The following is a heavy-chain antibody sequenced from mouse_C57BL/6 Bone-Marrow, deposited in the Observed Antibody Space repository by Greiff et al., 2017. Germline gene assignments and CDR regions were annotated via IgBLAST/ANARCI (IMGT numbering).Heavy chain of an antibody. J-gene: IGHJ1*03. CDR3: ARGHSNRYFDV. D-gene: IGHD2-5*01. Sequence: DVKLVESGGGLVKPGGSLKLSCAASGFTFSSYAMSWVRQTPEKRLEWVATISDGGSYTYYPDNVKGRFTISRDNAKNNLYLQMSHLKSEDTAMYYCARGHSNRYFDVWGTGTTVTVSS. CDR1: GFTFSSYA. CDR2: ISDGGSYT. V-gene: IGHV5-4*03.